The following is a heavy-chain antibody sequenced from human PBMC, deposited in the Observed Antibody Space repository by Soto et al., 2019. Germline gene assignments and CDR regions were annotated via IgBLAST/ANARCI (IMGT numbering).Heavy chain of an antibody. CDR1: GGSISSGGYY. V-gene: IGHV4-31*03. J-gene: IGHJ5*02. D-gene: IGHD3-22*01. CDR3: ARALSYYYDSSGSYWFDP. CDR2: IYYSGST. Sequence: SETLSLTCTVSGGSISSGGYYWSWIRQHPGKGLEWIGYIYYSGSTYYNPSLKSRVTISVDTSKNQFSLKLSSVTAADTAVYYCARALSYYYDSSGSYWFDPWSQGTLVTVSS.